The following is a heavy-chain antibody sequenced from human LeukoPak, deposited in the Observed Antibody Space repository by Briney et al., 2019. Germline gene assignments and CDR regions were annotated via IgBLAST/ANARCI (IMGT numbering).Heavy chain of an antibody. Sequence: PGGSLRLSCAASGFTFSSYWMSWVRQAPGKGLEWVANIKQDGSEKYYVDSVKGRFTISRDNAKNSLYLQMNSLRPEDTAVYYCAKGPYDYDSSGYYVDWGQGTLATVSS. CDR1: GFTFSSYW. J-gene: IGHJ4*02. V-gene: IGHV3-7*01. D-gene: IGHD3-22*01. CDR3: AKGPYDYDSSGYYVD. CDR2: IKQDGSEK.